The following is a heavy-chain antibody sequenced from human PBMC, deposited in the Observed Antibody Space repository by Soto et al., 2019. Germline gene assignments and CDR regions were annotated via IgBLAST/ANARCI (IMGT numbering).Heavy chain of an antibody. D-gene: IGHD3-10*01. CDR3: AKDSRGFGEFSRPDYYYYYGMDV. Sequence: PVGSLRLSCAASGFTFSSYGMHWVRQAPGKGLEWVAVISYDGSNKYYADSVKGRFTISRDNSKNTLYLQMNSLRAEDTAVYYCAKDSRGFGEFSRPDYYYYYGMDVWGQGTTVTVSS. J-gene: IGHJ6*02. V-gene: IGHV3-30*18. CDR2: ISYDGSNK. CDR1: GFTFSSYG.